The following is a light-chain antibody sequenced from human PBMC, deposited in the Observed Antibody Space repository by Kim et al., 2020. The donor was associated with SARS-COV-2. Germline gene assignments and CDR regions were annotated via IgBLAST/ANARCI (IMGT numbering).Light chain of an antibody. Sequence: EIVLTQSPATLSLSPGERATLSCRASQSVTNNLAWYRQKPGQAPRLLIYYASNRATGIPARFSGSGSGTDFTLTISRLEPEDFAVYYCQQHSNWPLTFGGGTKVDIK. J-gene: IGKJ4*01. CDR2: YAS. CDR3: QQHSNWPLT. V-gene: IGKV3-11*01. CDR1: QSVTNN.